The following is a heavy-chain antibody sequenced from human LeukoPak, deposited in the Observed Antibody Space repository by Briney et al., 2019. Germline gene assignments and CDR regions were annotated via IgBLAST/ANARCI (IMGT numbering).Heavy chain of an antibody. CDR1: GYTFTSYG. V-gene: IGHV1-18*01. J-gene: IGHJ6*02. CDR3: ARDGRVATIHNQKRYYYYGMDV. CDR2: ISAYNGNT. Sequence: ASVKVSCKASGYTFTSYGISWVRQAPGQGLEWMGWISAYNGNTNYAQKLQGRVTMTTDTSTSTAYMELRSLGSDDTAVYYCARDGRVATIHNQKRYYYYGMDVWGQGTTVTVSS. D-gene: IGHD5-12*01.